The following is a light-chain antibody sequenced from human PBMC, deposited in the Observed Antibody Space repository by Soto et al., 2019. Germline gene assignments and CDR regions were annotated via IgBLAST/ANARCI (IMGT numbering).Light chain of an antibody. Sequence: EIVLTQSPATLSLSPGERATLSCRASQSVGNYLAWYQQRPGQAPRLLIYDASNRATGIPARFSGSGSGTEVTLTISSLEPEDCAVYYCQQRGGWPPGATFGQGTRLEIK. V-gene: IGKV3-11*01. CDR2: DAS. CDR1: QSVGNY. CDR3: QQRGGWPPGAT. J-gene: IGKJ5*01.